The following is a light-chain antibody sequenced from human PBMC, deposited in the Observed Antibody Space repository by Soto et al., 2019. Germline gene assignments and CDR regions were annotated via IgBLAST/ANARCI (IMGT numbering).Light chain of an antibody. J-gene: IGKJ2*01. CDR3: QQYGSSPLYT. CDR1: QSISDN. Sequence: EIVLTQSPATLSVSPGERATLSCRASQSISDNLAWYQQRPGQAPRLLIYGASTRATGIPARFSGGWSGTEFTLTISRLEPEDFAVYYCQQYGSSPLYTFGQGTKLEIK. CDR2: GAS. V-gene: IGKV3-15*01.